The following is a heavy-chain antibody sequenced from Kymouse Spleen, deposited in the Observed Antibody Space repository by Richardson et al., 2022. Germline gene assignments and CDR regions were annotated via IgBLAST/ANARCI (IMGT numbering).Heavy chain of an antibody. D-gene: IGHD2-2*02. Sequence: QVQLQQWGAGLLKPSETLSLTCAVYGGSFSGYYWSWIRQPPGKGLEWIGEINHSGSTNYNPSLKSRVTISVDTSKNQFSLKLSSVTAADTAVYYCARGRYCSSTSCSYFDYWGQGTLVTVSS. J-gene: IGHJ4*02. CDR2: INHSGST. V-gene: IGHV4-34*01. CDR3: ARGRYCSSTSCSYFDY. CDR1: GGSFSGYY.